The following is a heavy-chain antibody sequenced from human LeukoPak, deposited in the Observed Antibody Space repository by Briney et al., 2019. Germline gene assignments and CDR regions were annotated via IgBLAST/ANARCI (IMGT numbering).Heavy chain of an antibody. J-gene: IGHJ4*02. D-gene: IGHD1-14*01. CDR1: GFTFSDYA. V-gene: IGHV3-23*01. Sequence: GSLRLSCAASGFTFSDYAMSWVRQAPGTGLEWVSTISGSGGTTYYADSVKGRFTISRDNSENTLYLQMNSLRPEDTAVYYCAKLHNLNCDYWGLGTLATVSS. CDR2: ISGSGGTT. CDR3: AKLHNLNCDY.